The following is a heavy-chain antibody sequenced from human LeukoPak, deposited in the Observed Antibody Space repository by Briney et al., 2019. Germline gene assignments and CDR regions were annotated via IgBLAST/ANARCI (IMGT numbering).Heavy chain of an antibody. CDR2: ISGSGGST. CDR3: AKLAAYFDY. D-gene: IGHD6-19*01. J-gene: IGHJ4*02. CDR1: GLTFSSSW. Sequence: GGSLRLSCAVSGLTFSSSWMDWVRQAPGKGLEWVSAISGSGGSTYYADSVKGRFTISRDNSKNTLYLQMNSLRAEDTAVYHCAKLAAYFDYWGQGTLVTVSS. V-gene: IGHV3-23*01.